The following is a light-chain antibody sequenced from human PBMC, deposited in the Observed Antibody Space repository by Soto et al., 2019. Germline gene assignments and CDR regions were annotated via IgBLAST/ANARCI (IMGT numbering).Light chain of an antibody. Sequence: SYELTQPPSVSVAPGQTARITCGGNKIGSKSVHWYQQKPGQAPVLVVYDDSDRPSGIPERFSGSNSGNTATLTISRVEAGDEADYYCQVWDSSSDHYVFGTGSKVTVL. J-gene: IGLJ1*01. V-gene: IGLV3-21*02. CDR3: QVWDSSSDHYV. CDR2: DDS. CDR1: KIGSKS.